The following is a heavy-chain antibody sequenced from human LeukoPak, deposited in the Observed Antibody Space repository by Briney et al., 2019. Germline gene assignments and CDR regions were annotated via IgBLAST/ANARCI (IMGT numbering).Heavy chain of an antibody. CDR2: ISGSGGST. CDR3: AKGWSYGSGSYKNYYDSSGYTTDVGGPFDY. D-gene: IGHD3-22*01. J-gene: IGHJ4*02. Sequence: GGSLRLSCAASGFTFSSYAMSWVRQAPGKGLEWVSAISGSGGSTYYADSVKGRFTISRDNSKNTLYLQMNSLRAEDAAVYYCAKGWSYGSGSYKNYYDSSGYTTDVGGPFDYWGQGTLVTVSS. V-gene: IGHV3-23*01. CDR1: GFTFSSYA.